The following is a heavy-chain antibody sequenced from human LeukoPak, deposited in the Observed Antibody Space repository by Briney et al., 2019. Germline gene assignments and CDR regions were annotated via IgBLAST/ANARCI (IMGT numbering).Heavy chain of an antibody. CDR3: AREGLYSSSSDFDY. CDR1: GYTFTGYY. D-gene: IGHD6-13*01. J-gene: IGHJ4*02. V-gene: IGHV1-2*02. CDR2: LNPKTGDT. Sequence: ASVKVSRKASGYTFTGYYVHWVRQAPGQGLQWMGYLNPKTGDTKYAQKLQGRVTMTRDTSISTAYMELSGLRSDDTAVYYCAREGLYSSSSDFDYWGQGTLVTVSS.